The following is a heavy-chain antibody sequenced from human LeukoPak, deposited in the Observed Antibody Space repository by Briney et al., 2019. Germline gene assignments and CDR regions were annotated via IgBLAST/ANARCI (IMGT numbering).Heavy chain of an antibody. J-gene: IGHJ6*03. CDR3: ARRSWYGDYYYMDV. D-gene: IGHD6-13*01. CDR1: GFTFSSYS. V-gene: IGHV3-21*01. Sequence: GGSLRLSCAAPGFTFSSYSMNWVRQAPGKGLEWVSSISSSSSYIYYADSVKGRFTISRDNAKNSLYLQMNSLRAEDTAVYYCARRSWYGDYYYMDVWGKGTTVTVSS. CDR2: ISSSSSYI.